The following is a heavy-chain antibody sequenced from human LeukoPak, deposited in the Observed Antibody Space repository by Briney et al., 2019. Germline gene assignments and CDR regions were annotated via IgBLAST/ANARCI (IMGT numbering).Heavy chain of an antibody. Sequence: GGSLRLSCAASGFTFSSYAMHWVRQAPGKGLEWVAVISYDGSNKYYADSVKGRFTISRDNSKNTLYLQMNSLRAEDTAVYYCARAGSYSSGRYYFDYWGQGTLVTVSS. CDR2: ISYDGSNK. V-gene: IGHV3-30-3*01. CDR3: ARAGSYSSGRYYFDY. J-gene: IGHJ4*02. CDR1: GFTFSSYA. D-gene: IGHD6-19*01.